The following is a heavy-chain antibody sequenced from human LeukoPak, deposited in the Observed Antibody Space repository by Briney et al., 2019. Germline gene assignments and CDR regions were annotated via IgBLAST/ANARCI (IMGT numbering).Heavy chain of an antibody. V-gene: IGHV3-23*01. Sequence: PGGSLRLSCAASGFTFSNYAMYWVRQAPGKGLEWVSAMGGGDDDRYYTGSVKGRFTVSRDNSKNTLFLQMNSLRPEDTAVYYCVREDTPATANYWGQGTLVTISS. CDR1: GFTFSNYA. J-gene: IGHJ4*02. CDR2: MGGGDDDR. CDR3: VREDTPATANY. D-gene: IGHD2-21*02.